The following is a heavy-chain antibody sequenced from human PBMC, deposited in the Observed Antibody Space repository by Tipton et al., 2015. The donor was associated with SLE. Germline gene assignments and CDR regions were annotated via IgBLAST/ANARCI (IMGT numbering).Heavy chain of an antibody. V-gene: IGHV3-23*01. J-gene: IGHJ2*01. D-gene: IGHD4-23*01. Sequence: SLRLSCAASGFTFSSYAMSWVRQAPGKGLEWVSAISGSGGSTYYADSVKGRFTISRDNSKNTLYLQMNSLRAEDTALYYCAKDSTVVTHWYFDLWGRGTLVTVSS. CDR2: ISGSGGST. CDR1: GFTFSSYA. CDR3: AKDSTVVTHWYFDL.